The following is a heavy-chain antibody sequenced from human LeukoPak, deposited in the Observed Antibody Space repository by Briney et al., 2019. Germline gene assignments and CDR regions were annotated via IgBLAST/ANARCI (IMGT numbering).Heavy chain of an antibody. D-gene: IGHD3-10*01. CDR2: IIPIFGTA. CDR3: ASAWFPHYYGMDV. Sequence: SVKVSCKASGGTFSSYAISWVRQAPGQGLEWMGGIIPIFGTANYAQKFQGRVTITADESTSTAYMELSSLRSEDTAVYYCASAWFPHYYGMDVWGQGTTVTVSS. CDR1: GGTFSSYA. V-gene: IGHV1-69*13. J-gene: IGHJ6*02.